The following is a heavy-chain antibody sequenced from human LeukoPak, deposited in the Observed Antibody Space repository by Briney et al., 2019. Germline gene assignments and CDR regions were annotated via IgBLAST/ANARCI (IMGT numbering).Heavy chain of an antibody. V-gene: IGHV3-7*03. D-gene: IGHD6-19*01. CDR3: AKTITSTGWNYFDY. CDR2: IRQDGSDK. Sequence: GGSLRLSCVASGFTFSSYWMTWVRQAPGKGLEWVANIRQDGSDKYYVDSVKGRFTISRDNSKNTLYLQMNSLRAEDKAIYYCAKTITSTGWNYFDYWGQGTLVTVSS. CDR1: GFTFSSYW. J-gene: IGHJ4*02.